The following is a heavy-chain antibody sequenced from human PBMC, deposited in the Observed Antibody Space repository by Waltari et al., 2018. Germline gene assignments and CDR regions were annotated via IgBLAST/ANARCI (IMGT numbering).Heavy chain of an antibody. V-gene: IGHV4-59*01. CDR1: GGSISSDY. D-gene: IGHD6-13*01. CDR3: ARGGPSSWFFAY. J-gene: IGHJ4*02. CDR2: VSNSGST. Sequence: QVQLQESGPGLVKPSETLSLACTVSGGSISSDYWSWIRQPPGKGLEWIGYVSNSGSTNYNPSLNSRVTISIDTSQNQFSLNLSSVTAADTAMYYCARGGPSSWFFAYWGQGTLVTVSS.